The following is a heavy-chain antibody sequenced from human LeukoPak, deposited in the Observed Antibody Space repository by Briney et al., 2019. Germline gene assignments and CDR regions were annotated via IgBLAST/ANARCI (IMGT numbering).Heavy chain of an antibody. CDR3: AKDEQGDCSRTSCYRWFDP. Sequence: GGSLRLSCAASGFTFSSYAMSWVRQAPGKGLEWVSAISGSGGSTNYADSVKGRLHISRDNSKNTLYLQMNSLRAEDTAVYYCAKDEQGDCSRTSCYRWFDPWGQGTLVTVSS. D-gene: IGHD2-2*01. V-gene: IGHV3-23*01. CDR1: GFTFSSYA. CDR2: ISGSGGST. J-gene: IGHJ5*02.